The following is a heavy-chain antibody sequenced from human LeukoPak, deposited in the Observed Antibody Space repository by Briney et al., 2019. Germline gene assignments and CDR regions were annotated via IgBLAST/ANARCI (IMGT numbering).Heavy chain of an antibody. V-gene: IGHV3-23*01. CDR1: GFTFSSYA. CDR2: ISGSGGST. J-gene: IGHJ4*02. CDR3: AKGGYYYDSSGYYQTDY. D-gene: IGHD3-22*01. Sequence: GGSLRLSCAASGFTFSSYAMSWVRQAPGKGLEWVSAISGSGGSTYYADSVKGRFTISRDNSKNTLYLQMNSLRAEDTAVYYCAKGGYYYDSSGYYQTDYWGQGTLVTVS.